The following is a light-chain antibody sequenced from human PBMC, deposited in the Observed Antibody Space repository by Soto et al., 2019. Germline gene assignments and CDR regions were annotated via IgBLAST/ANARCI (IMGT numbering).Light chain of an antibody. CDR1: QSFSSSY. CDR2: GAS. V-gene: IGKV3-20*01. J-gene: IGKJ3*01. CDR3: QHYGSALFT. Sequence: EIVLTQSPGTLYLSPGERATLSCRASQSFSSSYLAWYQQKPGQAPRLLIYGASSRATGIPDRFSGSGSGTDFTLTISSLEPEDFPVYYCQHYGSALFTFGPGTKVDVK.